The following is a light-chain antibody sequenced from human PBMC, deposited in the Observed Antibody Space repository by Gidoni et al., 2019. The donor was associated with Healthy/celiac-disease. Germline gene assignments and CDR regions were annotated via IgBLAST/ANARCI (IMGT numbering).Light chain of an antibody. Sequence: EIVLTQSPATLSLSPGERATLSCRASQSVSSYLAWYQHKPGQAPRLLIYDASNRATGIPARFSGSASGTDFTLTISSLEPEDFAVYYCQQRSNWPSLTFGGGTKVEIK. J-gene: IGKJ4*01. CDR1: QSVSSY. CDR2: DAS. V-gene: IGKV3-11*01. CDR3: QQRSNWPSLT.